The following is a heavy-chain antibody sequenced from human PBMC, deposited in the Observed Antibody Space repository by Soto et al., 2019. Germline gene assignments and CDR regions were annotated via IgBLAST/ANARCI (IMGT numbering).Heavy chain of an antibody. V-gene: IGHV3-21*04. J-gene: IGHJ1*01. CDR1: GLTFSSYS. D-gene: IGHD6-19*01. Sequence: GGSLRLSCAASGLTFSSYSMNWVRQAPGKRLEWVSSTSSRSSDIYYADSVKGRFTISRDNAKKSLYLQMNSLRAEDTAVYYCAKGVPGIAVAGTGYFQHWGQGTLVTVSS. CDR3: AKGVPGIAVAGTGYFQH. CDR2: TSSRSSDI.